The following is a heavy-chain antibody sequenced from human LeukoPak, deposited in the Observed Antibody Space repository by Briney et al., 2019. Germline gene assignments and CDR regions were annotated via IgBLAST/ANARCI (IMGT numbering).Heavy chain of an antibody. CDR2: VYYDGRT. CDR3: ATYTRHCSGGTCYSIDY. Sequence: SETLSLTCTVSGDSISSYLWTWIRRPPGGRREWIGYVYYDGRTNYNPSLMSRVTISLDTSNKQFSLKLSSVTAADTAIYYCATYTRHCSGGTCYSIDYWGQGTLVTVSS. D-gene: IGHD2-15*01. J-gene: IGHJ4*02. CDR1: GDSISSYL. V-gene: IGHV4-59*08.